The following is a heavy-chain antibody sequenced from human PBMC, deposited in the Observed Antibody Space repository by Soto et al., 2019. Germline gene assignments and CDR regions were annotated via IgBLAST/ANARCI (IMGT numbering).Heavy chain of an antibody. CDR2: IKQDGSEK. CDR3: AREKRYYDFWSGYEP. D-gene: IGHD3-3*01. CDR1: GFTFSSYW. V-gene: IGHV3-7*01. Sequence: GGSLRLSCAASGFTFSSYWMSWVRQAPGKGLEWVDNIKQDGSEKYYVDSEKGRFTISRDNAKNSLYLQMNSLRAEDTAVYYCAREKRYYDFWSGYEPWGQGTLVTVSS. J-gene: IGHJ5*02.